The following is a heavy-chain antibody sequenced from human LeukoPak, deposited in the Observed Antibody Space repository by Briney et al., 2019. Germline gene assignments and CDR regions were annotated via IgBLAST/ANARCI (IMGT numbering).Heavy chain of an antibody. CDR2: IKQDGSEK. J-gene: IGHJ4*02. V-gene: IGHV3-7*01. CDR3: AKEGY. CDR1: GFHFTTYW. Sequence: GGSLRLSCAASGFHFTTYWMGWVRQAPGKGLEWVANIKQDGSEKYYVDSVKGRFTISRDNSKNTLYLQMNSLRAEDTAVYYCAKEGYWGQGTLVTVSS.